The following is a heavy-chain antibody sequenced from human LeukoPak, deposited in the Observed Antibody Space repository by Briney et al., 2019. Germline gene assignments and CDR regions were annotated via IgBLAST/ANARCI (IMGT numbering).Heavy chain of an antibody. D-gene: IGHD3-10*01. J-gene: IGHJ4*02. CDR3: AKGLWFGELLSHFDY. CDR2: ISWNSGSI. Sequence: GGSLRPSCAVSGFTFDDYAIHWVRQAPGKGLEWVSGISWNSGSIGYADSVKGRFTISRDNAKNSLYLQMNSLRAEDTALYYCAKGLWFGELLSHFDYWGQGTLVTVSS. CDR1: GFTFDDYA. V-gene: IGHV3-9*01.